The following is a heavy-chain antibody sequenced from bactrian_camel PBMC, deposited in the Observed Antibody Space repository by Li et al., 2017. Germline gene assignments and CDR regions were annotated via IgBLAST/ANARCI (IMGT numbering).Heavy chain of an antibody. CDR1: GVYYKN. CDR2: IHAKGGST. J-gene: IGHJ4*01. CDR3: AATPLCYVTDSVRSLSSSTYAY. Sequence: HVQLVESGGGLVQPGGSLTLSCVVSGVYYKNVGWFRQAPGKEREAVAAIHAKGGSTYYADSMKGRFTISQDMAKNTLFLQMNSLNPEDTAMYYCAATPLCYVTDSVRSLSSSTYAYWGQGTQVTVS. D-gene: IGHD2*01. V-gene: IGHV3S54*01.